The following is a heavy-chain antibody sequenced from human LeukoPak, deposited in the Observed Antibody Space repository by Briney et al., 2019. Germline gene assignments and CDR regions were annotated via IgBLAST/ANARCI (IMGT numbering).Heavy chain of an antibody. D-gene: IGHD3-3*01. CDR3: ARDGTTIFGVVIPYAFDI. Sequence: ASVKVSCKASGYSFTSYYMHWVRQAPGQGLEWMGIINPNGGRATYAQKLQGRVTMTRDTSTSTVYMELSSLRSEDTAVYYCARDGTTIFGVVIPYAFDIWGQGTMVTVSS. CDR2: INPNGGRA. CDR1: GYSFTSYY. V-gene: IGHV1-46*04. J-gene: IGHJ3*02.